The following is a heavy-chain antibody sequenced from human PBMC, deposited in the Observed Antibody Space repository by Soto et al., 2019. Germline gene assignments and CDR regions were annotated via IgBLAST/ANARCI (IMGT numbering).Heavy chain of an antibody. V-gene: IGHV1-3*01. Sequence: ASVKVSCKASGYTFTTYAMHWVRQAPGQGLEWMGWINAGNGNTKYSQKLQGRVTITRDTPASTAYMELSSLRSEDTAVYYCARGVLYNFWSPYYNYFDYWGQGTLVTVSS. J-gene: IGHJ4*02. CDR2: INAGNGNT. CDR1: GYTFTTYA. CDR3: ARGVLYNFWSPYYNYFDY. D-gene: IGHD3-3*01.